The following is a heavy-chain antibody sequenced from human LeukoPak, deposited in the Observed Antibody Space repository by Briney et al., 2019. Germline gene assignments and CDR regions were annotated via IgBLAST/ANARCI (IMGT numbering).Heavy chain of an antibody. J-gene: IGHJ4*02. V-gene: IGHV4-4*02. CDR2: IIDSGST. D-gene: IGHD2-15*01. CDR3: ATYGPTSGGYTFEY. CDR1: GGSISSGYW. Sequence: SGTLSLTCAVSGGSISSGYWWSWVRQPPMKGLEWIGEIIDSGSTNYNPSLKGRITVSLDKTKNQFSLNVNSVTAADTAVYYCATYGPTSGGYTFEYWGQGILVTVSS.